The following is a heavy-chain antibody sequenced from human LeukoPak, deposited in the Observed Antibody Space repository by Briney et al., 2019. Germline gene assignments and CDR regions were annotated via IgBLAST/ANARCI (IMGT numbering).Heavy chain of an antibody. CDR3: ARVPSVVVPAALEREYYYYYYMDV. CDR2: ISSSGSTI. D-gene: IGHD2-2*01. J-gene: IGHJ6*03. V-gene: IGHV3-48*03. CDR1: GFTFSSYE. Sequence: QPGGSLRLSCAASGFTFSSYEMNWVRQAPGKGLEWVSYISSSGSTIYYADSVKGRFTISRDNAKNSLYLQMNSLRAEDTAVYYCARVPSVVVPAALEREYYYYYYMDVWGKGTTVTVSS.